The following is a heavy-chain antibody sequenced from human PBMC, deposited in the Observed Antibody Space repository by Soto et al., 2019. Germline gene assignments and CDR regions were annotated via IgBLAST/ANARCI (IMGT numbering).Heavy chain of an antibody. CDR3: ATSYGSGSTHFDS. D-gene: IGHD3-10*01. Sequence: QVQLVQSGAEVKKPGSSVKVSCTASGGTFNSYTLNWVRQAPGPRLEWVGRVNPIVGMSSSASKFQGRVTMTADKSTSKAYMDLTGLISADTAEYDCATSYGSGSTHFDSWGQGTLVTVSS. J-gene: IGHJ4*02. V-gene: IGHV1-69*02. CDR1: GGTFNSYT. CDR2: VNPIVGMS.